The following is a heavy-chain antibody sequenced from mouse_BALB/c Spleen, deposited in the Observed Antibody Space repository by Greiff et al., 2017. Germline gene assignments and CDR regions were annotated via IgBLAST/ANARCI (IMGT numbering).Heavy chain of an antibody. Sequence: VQLQQSGAELARPGASVKLSCKASGYTFTSYWMQWVKQRPGQGLEWIGAIYPGDGDTRYTQKFKGKATLTADKSSSTAYMQLSSLASEDSAVYYCARIEYGNYDSAMDYWGQGTSVTVSS. CDR3: ARIEYGNYDSAMDY. V-gene: IGHV1-87*01. CDR1: GYTFTSYW. CDR2: IYPGDGDT. J-gene: IGHJ4*01. D-gene: IGHD2-10*02.